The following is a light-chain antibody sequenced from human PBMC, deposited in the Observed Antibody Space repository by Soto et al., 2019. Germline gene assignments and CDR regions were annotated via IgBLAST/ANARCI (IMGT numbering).Light chain of an antibody. V-gene: IGLV7-43*01. J-gene: IGLJ1*01. CDR2: NTR. Sequence: QAVVTQEPSLTVSPGGTVTLTCDSSTGAVTSGYYPNWFQQKPGQAPRALIYNTRNKHSWTPARFSGSLLGGKAALTLSGAQPEDEAEYYCLLYYGGAYVFGTGTKLTVL. CDR1: TGAVTSGYY. CDR3: LLYYGGAYV.